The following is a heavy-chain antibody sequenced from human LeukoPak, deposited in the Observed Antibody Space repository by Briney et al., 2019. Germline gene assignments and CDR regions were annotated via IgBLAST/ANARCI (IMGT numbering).Heavy chain of an antibody. CDR1: GGSNSRSSNY. Sequence: SETLSLTCTVSGGSNSRSSNYWGWIRQSPGKGLEWIGSIYYSGSTYYNPSLTSRVTISVDTSKNQFSLKLSSVTAADTAVYYCARHKDYYYSYMDVWGKGTTVTISS. CDR3: ARHKDYYYSYMDV. CDR2: IYYSGST. V-gene: IGHV4-39*01. J-gene: IGHJ6*03.